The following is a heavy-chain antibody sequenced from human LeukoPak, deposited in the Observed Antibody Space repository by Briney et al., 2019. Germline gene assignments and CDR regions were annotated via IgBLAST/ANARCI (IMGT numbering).Heavy chain of an antibody. CDR1: GITFSNHG. CDR3: AKDWDPGYYDSSGSYPDY. V-gene: IGHV3-33*03. Sequence: PGRSLTLSCAVSGITFSNHGMHWVRQAPGKGLEWVAAIWYDGSYKYYADSVKGRFTISRDNSKNTLYLQMNSLRAEDAAVYYCAKDWDPGYYDSSGSYPDYWGQGTLVTVSS. CDR2: IWYDGSYK. J-gene: IGHJ4*02. D-gene: IGHD3-22*01.